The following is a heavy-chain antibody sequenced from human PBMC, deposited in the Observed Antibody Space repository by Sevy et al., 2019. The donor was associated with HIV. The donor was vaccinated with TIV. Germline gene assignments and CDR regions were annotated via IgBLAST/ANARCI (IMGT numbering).Heavy chain of an antibody. V-gene: IGHV1-69*13. Sequence: VKVSCKASGGTFSSYAISWVRQAPRQGLERMGGIIPIFGTANYAQKFQGRVTISADDSTSTAYMELSSLRSEDTDVYYCARVRHYYDSSGYPDAFDIWGQGTMVTVSS. D-gene: IGHD3-22*01. CDR3: ARVRHYYDSSGYPDAFDI. CDR1: GGTFSSYA. J-gene: IGHJ3*02. CDR2: IIPIFGTA.